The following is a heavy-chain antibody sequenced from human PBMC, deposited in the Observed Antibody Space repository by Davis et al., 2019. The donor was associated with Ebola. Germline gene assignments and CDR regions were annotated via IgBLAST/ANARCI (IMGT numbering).Heavy chain of an antibody. CDR2: IYTGDSDT. CDR3: ARAGTGYYYYYGMDV. D-gene: IGHD1-1*01. Sequence: GESLKISCKGSGYSFTSYWIGWVRQMHGKGLEWMGIIYTGDSDTRYSPSFQGQVTISVDKSISTAYLQWSSLKASDTAMYYCARAGTGYYYYYGMDVWGQGTTVTVSS. J-gene: IGHJ6*02. CDR1: GYSFTSYW. V-gene: IGHV5-51*01.